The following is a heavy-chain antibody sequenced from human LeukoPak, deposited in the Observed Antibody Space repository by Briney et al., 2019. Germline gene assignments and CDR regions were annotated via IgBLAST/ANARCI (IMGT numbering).Heavy chain of an antibody. V-gene: IGHV3-23*01. J-gene: IGHJ4*02. CDR3: ATLDVLLWFGELSPDSTYDY. D-gene: IGHD3-10*01. CDR1: GFTFSSYG. CDR2: ISGSGGST. Sequence: GGSLRLSCAASGFTFSSYGMHWVRQAPGKGLEWVSAISGSGGSTYYTDSVKGRFTISRDNSKNTLYLQMNSLRAEDTAVYYCATLDVLLWFGELSPDSTYDYWGQGTLVTVSS.